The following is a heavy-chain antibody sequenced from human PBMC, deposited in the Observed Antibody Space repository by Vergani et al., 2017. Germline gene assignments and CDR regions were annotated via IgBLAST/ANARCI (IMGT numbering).Heavy chain of an antibody. Sequence: QVQLQESGPGLVKPSETLSLTCTVSNDSVSNTFYYLGWIRQTPGKGLEWIGSIYYSGSTYYNPSLESRVTMSVDTSKNQFSLKLRSVTAADTAVYFCARVMYRDEASTGYRLEGMDIWGQGTTVTISS. CDR2: IYYSGST. CDR3: ARVMYRDEASTGYRLEGMDI. D-gene: IGHD3-9*01. CDR1: NDSVSNTFYY. J-gene: IGHJ6*02. V-gene: IGHV4-39*07.